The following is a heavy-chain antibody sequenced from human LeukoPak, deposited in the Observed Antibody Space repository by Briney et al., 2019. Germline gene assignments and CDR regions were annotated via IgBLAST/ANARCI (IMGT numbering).Heavy chain of an antibody. V-gene: IGHV1-69*13. CDR2: IIPIFGTT. CDR1: GGTFSSYA. D-gene: IGHD2-2*01. J-gene: IGHJ4*02. Sequence: SVTVSCKASGGTFSSYAISWVRQAPGQGVEWVGGIIPIFGTTNYAQKFQGRVTITADESTSTAYMELSSLRSEDTAVYYCARGPCSSTSCPFDYWGQGTLVTVSS. CDR3: ARGPCSSTSCPFDY.